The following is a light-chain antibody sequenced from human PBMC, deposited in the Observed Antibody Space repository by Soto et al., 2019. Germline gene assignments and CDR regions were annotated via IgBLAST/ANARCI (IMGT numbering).Light chain of an antibody. CDR3: QQYGSSPPR. CDR2: GAS. Sequence: EIVLTQSPGPVSLCPVEVATLSCSASQSVSSSNLAWYQQKPGQAPRLLIYGASSRATGIPDRFSGSGSGTDFTLTIRRLEPEDFAVYYCQQYGSSPPRFGGGTKVDIK. J-gene: IGKJ4*02. V-gene: IGKV3-20*01. CDR1: QSVSSSN.